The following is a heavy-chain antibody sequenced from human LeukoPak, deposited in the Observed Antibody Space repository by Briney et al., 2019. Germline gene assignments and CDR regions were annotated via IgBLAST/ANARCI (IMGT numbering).Heavy chain of an antibody. Sequence: ASVKVSCKASGYTFTGYYMHWVRQAPGQGLEWMGWINPNSGGTNYAQKFQGRVTMTRDTSISTAYMELSRLRSEDTAVYYCARGRRSIAAAGKVWFDPWGQGTLVTVSS. CDR2: INPNSGGT. CDR3: ARGRRSIAAAGKVWFDP. CDR1: GYTFTGYY. J-gene: IGHJ5*02. D-gene: IGHD6-13*01. V-gene: IGHV1-2*02.